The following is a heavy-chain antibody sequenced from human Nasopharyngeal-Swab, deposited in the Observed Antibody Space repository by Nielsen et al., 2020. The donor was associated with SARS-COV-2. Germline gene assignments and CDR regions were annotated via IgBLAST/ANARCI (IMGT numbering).Heavy chain of an antibody. D-gene: IGHD6-19*01. V-gene: IGHV3-72*01. CDR2: TRNKANSYTT. Sequence: GESLKISCAASGFTFSDHYMDWVRQAPGKGLEWVGRTRNKANSYTTEYAASVKGRFTISRDDSKNSLYLQINSLKTEDTAVYYCARVQSGWYVGVDYWGQGTLVTVSS. J-gene: IGHJ4*02. CDR1: GFTFSDHY. CDR3: ARVQSGWYVGVDY.